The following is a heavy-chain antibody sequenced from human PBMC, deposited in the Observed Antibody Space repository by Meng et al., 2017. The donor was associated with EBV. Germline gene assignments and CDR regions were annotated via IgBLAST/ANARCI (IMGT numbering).Heavy chain of an antibody. D-gene: IGHD6-6*01. CDR3: AHIIAARPFDY. Sequence: QTTLKESGPTLVKPKQTLTLTCTFSGFSLSPRGVGVGWIRQPPGKALEWLALIYWDDDKRYSPSLKSRLTITKDTSKNQVVLTMTNMDPVDAATYYCAHIIAARPFDYWGQGTLVTVSS. J-gene: IGHJ4*02. CDR1: GFSLSPRGVG. V-gene: IGHV2-5*02. CDR2: IYWDDDK.